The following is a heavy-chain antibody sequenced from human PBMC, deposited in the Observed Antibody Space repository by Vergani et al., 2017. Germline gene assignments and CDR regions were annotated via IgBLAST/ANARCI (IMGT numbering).Heavy chain of an antibody. Sequence: EVQLVESGGGLVQPGGSLRLSCAASGFTFSSYSMNWVRQAPGKGLEWVSYISSSSSTIYYADSVKGRFTSSRDNAKNSLYLQMNSLGAEDTAVYYCARDHYYDSSGLGYWGQGTLVTVSS. V-gene: IGHV3-48*04. J-gene: IGHJ4*02. D-gene: IGHD3-22*01. CDR2: ISSSSSTI. CDR3: ARDHYYDSSGLGY. CDR1: GFTFSSYS.